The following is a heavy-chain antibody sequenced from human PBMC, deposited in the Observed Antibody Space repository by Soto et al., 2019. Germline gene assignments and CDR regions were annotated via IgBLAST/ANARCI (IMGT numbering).Heavy chain of an antibody. CDR1: GFTFSSYS. V-gene: IGHV3-21*01. Sequence: GGSLRLSCAASGFTFSSYSMNWVRQAPGKGLEWVSSISSSSSYIYYADSVKGRFTISRDNAKNSLYLQMNSLRAEDTAVYYCARDMDYGGNTHTWFDPWGQGTLVTVSS. CDR3: ARDMDYGGNTHTWFDP. D-gene: IGHD4-17*01. J-gene: IGHJ5*02. CDR2: ISSSSSYI.